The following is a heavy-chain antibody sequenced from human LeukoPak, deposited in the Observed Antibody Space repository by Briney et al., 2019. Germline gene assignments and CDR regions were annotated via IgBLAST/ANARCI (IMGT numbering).Heavy chain of an antibody. V-gene: IGHV1-46*01. CDR3: ARVAARGSVNYYDSSGYDDFDY. J-gene: IGHJ4*02. CDR1: GYTFTSYY. Sequence: ASVQVSCKASGYTFTSYYMHWVRQAPGQGLEWMGIINPSGGSTSYAQKFQGRVTMTRDTSTSTVYMELSSLRSEDTAVYYCARVAARGSVNYYDSSGYDDFDYWGQGTLVTVSS. CDR2: INPSGGST. D-gene: IGHD3-22*01.